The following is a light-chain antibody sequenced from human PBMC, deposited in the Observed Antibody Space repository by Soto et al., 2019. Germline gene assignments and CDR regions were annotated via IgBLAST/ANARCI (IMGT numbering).Light chain of an antibody. Sequence: QSALTQPASVSGSPGQSIAISCTGTSSDVGGYNYVSWYQQHPGKAPKLRIYDVSDRPSGVSNRFSGSKSGNTASLTISGLQAEDEADYYCSSFTSSSTLYVFGTGTQLTVL. V-gene: IGLV2-14*01. CDR1: SSDVGGYNY. CDR2: DVS. J-gene: IGLJ1*01. CDR3: SSFTSSSTLYV.